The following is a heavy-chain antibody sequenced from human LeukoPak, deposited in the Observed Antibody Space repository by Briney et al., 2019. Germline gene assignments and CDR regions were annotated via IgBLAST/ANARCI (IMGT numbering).Heavy chain of an antibody. V-gene: IGHV3-23*01. CDR2: ISGSGGST. CDR1: GFTFSSYA. Sequence: PGGSLRLSCAASGFTFSSYAMSWVRQAPGKGLEWVSAISGSGGSTYYADSVKGRFTISRDNSKNTLYLQMNSLRAEDTAVYYCAKDSCSRTSCRGYFDYWGQGTLVTVSS. D-gene: IGHD2-2*01. J-gene: IGHJ4*02. CDR3: AKDSCSRTSCRGYFDY.